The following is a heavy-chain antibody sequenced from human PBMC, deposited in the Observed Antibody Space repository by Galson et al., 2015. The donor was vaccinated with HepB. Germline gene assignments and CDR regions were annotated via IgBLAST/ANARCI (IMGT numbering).Heavy chain of an antibody. CDR2: IIPIFGST. CDR3: ARTLATGTPYGMDV. Sequence: SVKVSCKASGGTFSSYAISWVRQAPGQGLEWMGGIIPIFGSTSYAQKFQGRVTMTRDTSTSTVYMELSSLRSEDTAVYYCARTLATGTPYGMDVWGQGTTVTVSS. J-gene: IGHJ6*02. V-gene: IGHV1-69*05. D-gene: IGHD1-1*01. CDR1: GGTFSSYA.